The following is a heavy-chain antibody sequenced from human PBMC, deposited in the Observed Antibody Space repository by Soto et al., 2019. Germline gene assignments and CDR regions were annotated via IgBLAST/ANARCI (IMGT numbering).Heavy chain of an antibody. V-gene: IGHV4-39*01. CDR3: ARSERFLEWTHFDY. J-gene: IGHJ4*02. CDR2: IYYSGST. D-gene: IGHD3-3*01. Sequence: SETLSLTCTVSGGSISSSSYYWGWIRQPPGKGLEWIGSIYYSGSTYYNPSLKSRVTISVDTCKNQFSLKLSSVTAADTAVYYCARSERFLEWTHFDYWGQGTLVTVSS. CDR1: GGSISSSSYY.